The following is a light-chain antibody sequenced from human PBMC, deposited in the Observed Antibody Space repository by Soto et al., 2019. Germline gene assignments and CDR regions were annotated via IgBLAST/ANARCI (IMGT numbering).Light chain of an antibody. Sequence: DIQITHSPSSLSASVVYRVTITCRASQSISRYLNWYQQKPGKAPKLLIYAASSLQSGVPSRLSGSGSGTDFTLTISSLQPEDFATYYCQQSDSTPLTFGGGTKVDI. J-gene: IGKJ4*01. V-gene: IGKV1-39*01. CDR3: QQSDSTPLT. CDR1: QSISRY. CDR2: AAS.